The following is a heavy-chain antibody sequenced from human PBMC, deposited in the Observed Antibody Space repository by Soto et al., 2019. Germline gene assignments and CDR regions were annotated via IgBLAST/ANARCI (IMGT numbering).Heavy chain of an antibody. Sequence: SETLSLTCTVSGGSISSGDYYWSWIRQPPGKGLEWIGYIYYSGCTYYNPSLKSRVTISVDTSKNQFSLKLSSVTAADTAVYYCASLYSPRDEQDYYYYGMDVWGQGTTVTVSS. J-gene: IGHJ6*02. CDR2: IYYSGCT. CDR3: ASLYSPRDEQDYYYYGMDV. D-gene: IGHD5-18*01. V-gene: IGHV4-30-4*01. CDR1: GGSISSGDYY.